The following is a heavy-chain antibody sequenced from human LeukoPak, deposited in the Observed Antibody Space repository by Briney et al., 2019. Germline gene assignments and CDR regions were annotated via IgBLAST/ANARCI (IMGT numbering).Heavy chain of an antibody. Sequence: GGSLRLSCAASGFTVSSNYMSWVRQAPGKGLEWVSVIYSGGSTYYADSVKGRFTISRDNSKNTLYLQMNSLRAEDTAVYYCARITMYYYDSSGYYMDVWGQGTTVTVSS. V-gene: IGHV3-66*01. CDR1: GFTVSSNY. D-gene: IGHD3-22*01. CDR2: IYSGGST. CDR3: ARITMYYYDSSGYYMDV. J-gene: IGHJ6*03.